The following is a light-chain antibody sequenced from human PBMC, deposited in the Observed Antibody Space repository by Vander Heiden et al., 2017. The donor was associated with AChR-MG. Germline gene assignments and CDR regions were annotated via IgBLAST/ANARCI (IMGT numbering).Light chain of an antibody. Sequence: EIVTTQSPATLAVSPGERATLSCRTSETVSSNLAWYRQKPGQAPRLLIYGASTRATGIQDRFSGSGSGTEFTLTISSLQSEDFAGYDGQVGVTFGQGTRVEIK. CDR2: GAS. CDR3: QVGVT. CDR1: ETVSSN. V-gene: IGKV3-15*01. J-gene: IGKJ1*01.